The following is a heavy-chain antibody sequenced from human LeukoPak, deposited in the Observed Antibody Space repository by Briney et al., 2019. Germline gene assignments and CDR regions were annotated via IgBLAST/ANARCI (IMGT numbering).Heavy chain of an antibody. CDR3: ARDRIAARSFDY. CDR1: GGTFSSYA. CDR2: IIPIFGTA. D-gene: IGHD6-6*01. J-gene: IGHJ4*02. V-gene: IGHV1-69*05. Sequence: ALVKVSCKASGGTFSSYAISWVRQAPGQGLEWMGRIIPIFGTANYAQKFQGRVTITTDESTSTAYMELSSLRSEDTAVYYCARDRIAARSFDYWGQGTLVTVSS.